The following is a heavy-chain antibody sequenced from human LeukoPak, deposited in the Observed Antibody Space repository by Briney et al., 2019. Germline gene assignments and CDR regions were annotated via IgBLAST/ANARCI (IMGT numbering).Heavy chain of an antibody. V-gene: IGHV4-59*01. CDR1: GGSISSYY. J-gene: IGHJ4*02. CDR3: ARVAGGFDY. CDR2: IYYSGST. D-gene: IGHD2-15*01. Sequence: SETLSLTCTVSGGSISSYYWSWIRQPPGKGLEWIGYIYYSGSTNYNPSLKSRVTISVDTSKDQFSLKLSSVTAADTAVYYCARVAGGFDYWGQGTLVTVSS.